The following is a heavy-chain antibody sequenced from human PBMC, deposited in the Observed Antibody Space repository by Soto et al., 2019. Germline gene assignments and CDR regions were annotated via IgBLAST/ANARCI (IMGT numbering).Heavy chain of an antibody. CDR1: GYAFTTYG. Sequence: QVHLVQSGAEVKKPGASVKVSCKGSGYAFTTYGITWVRQDPGQGLEWMGWISAHNGNTNYAQKLQGRVTVTRDTSTSTAYMKLRRLRSDDTAVYYCARERYGDYWGQGALVTVSS. J-gene: IGHJ4*02. D-gene: IGHD1-1*01. V-gene: IGHV1-18*01. CDR3: ARERYGDY. CDR2: ISAHNGNT.